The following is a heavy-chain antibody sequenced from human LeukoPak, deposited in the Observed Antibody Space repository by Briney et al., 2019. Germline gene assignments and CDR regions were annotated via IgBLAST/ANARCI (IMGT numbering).Heavy chain of an antibody. D-gene: IGHD3-9*01. CDR2: IKQDGSEK. CDR1: GFTFSLSW. J-gene: IGHJ4*02. V-gene: IGHV3-7*04. CDR3: ARASHWFLYYFDY. Sequence: SGGSLRLSCAASGFTFSLSWMSWVRQAPGKGLEWVANIKQDGSEKYYVDSVKGRFTISRDNAKNSLHLQMNSLRAEDTAVYYCARASHWFLYYFDYWGQGTLVTVSS.